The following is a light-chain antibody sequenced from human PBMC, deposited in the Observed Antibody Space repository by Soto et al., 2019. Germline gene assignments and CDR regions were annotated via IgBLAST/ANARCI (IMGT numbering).Light chain of an antibody. CDR2: GAS. Sequence: SQSPATLSLSTGERATLSFRASQSVSSSYLAWYQQKPGQTPRLLIYGASSRATGIPDRFSGSGSGTDFTLTISRLEPEDSAVYYCHHYGDSLSITFGQGTRL. CDR3: HHYGDSLSIT. CDR1: QSVSSSY. J-gene: IGKJ5*01. V-gene: IGKV3-20*01.